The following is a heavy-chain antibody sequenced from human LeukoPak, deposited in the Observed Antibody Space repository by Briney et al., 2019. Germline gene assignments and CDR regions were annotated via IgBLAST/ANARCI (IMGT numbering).Heavy chain of an antibody. D-gene: IGHD1-26*01. Sequence: GGSLRLSCAASGFTFSSYAMSWVRQAPGKGLQWVSVIFSGGNTYYADSVKARFTISRDNSKNTLYLQMNSLRAEDTAVYYCARGGVGTYSFDYWGQGTLVTVSS. CDR2: IFSGGNT. J-gene: IGHJ4*02. V-gene: IGHV3-53*01. CDR1: GFTFSSYA. CDR3: ARGGVGTYSFDY.